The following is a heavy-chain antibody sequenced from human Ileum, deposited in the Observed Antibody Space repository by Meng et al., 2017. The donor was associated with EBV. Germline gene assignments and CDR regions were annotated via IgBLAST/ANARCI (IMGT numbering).Heavy chain of an antibody. CDR1: GGSVTSGSYY. CDR2: IYYTGST. D-gene: IGHD1-1*01. Sequence: QVQLQESGPGLVKPSETLSLTCTVSGGSVTSGSYYWSWIRQPPGEGLEWIGYIYYTGSTNYNPSLKSRVTISVDTSKNQFSLNLTSVTAADTAVYYCGRGTGTTFAWGQGTLVTVSS. J-gene: IGHJ5*02. V-gene: IGHV4-61*01. CDR3: GRGTGTTFA.